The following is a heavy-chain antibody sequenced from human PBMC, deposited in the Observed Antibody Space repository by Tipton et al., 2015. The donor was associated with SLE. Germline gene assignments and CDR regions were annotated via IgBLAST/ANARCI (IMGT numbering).Heavy chain of an antibody. CDR2: ISYSGST. CDR1: GGSISSNY. Sequence: LRLSCTVSGGSISSNYWSWIRQSPGKGLEWIGYISYSGSTNYNPSLKSRVTISLDSSKNQFSLKLSSVTAADTAVYYCATSPRYALDIWGQGTTVTVSS. CDR3: ATSPRYALDI. J-gene: IGHJ3*02. V-gene: IGHV4-59*01. D-gene: IGHD1-1*01.